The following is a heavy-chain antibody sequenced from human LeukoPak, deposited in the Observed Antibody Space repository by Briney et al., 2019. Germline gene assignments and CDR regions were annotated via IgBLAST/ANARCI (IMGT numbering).Heavy chain of an antibody. CDR2: IYHSGST. CDR1: GGSISSGGYY. V-gene: IGHV4-30-2*01. Sequence: PSETLSLTCTVSGGSISSGGYYWSWIRQPPGKGLEWIGYIYHSGSTYYNPSLKSRVTISVDRSKNQFSLKLSSVTAADTAVYYCARPVLRSWYYFDYWGQGTLATVSS. J-gene: IGHJ4*02. CDR3: ARPVLRSWYYFDY. D-gene: IGHD6-13*01.